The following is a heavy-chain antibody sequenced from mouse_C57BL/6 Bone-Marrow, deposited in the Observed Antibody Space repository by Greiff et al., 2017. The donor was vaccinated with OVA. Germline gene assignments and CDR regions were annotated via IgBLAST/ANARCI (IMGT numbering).Heavy chain of an antibody. V-gene: IGHV1-42*01. Sequence: EVKVVESGPELVKPGASVKISCKASGYSFTGYYMNWVKQSPEKSLEWIGEINPSTGGTTYNQKFKAKATLTVDKSSSTAYMQLKSLTSEDSAVYYCAGDDGYYFAYWGQGTLVTVSA. J-gene: IGHJ3*01. CDR2: INPSTGGT. CDR3: AGDDGYYFAY. CDR1: GYSFTGYY. D-gene: IGHD2-3*01.